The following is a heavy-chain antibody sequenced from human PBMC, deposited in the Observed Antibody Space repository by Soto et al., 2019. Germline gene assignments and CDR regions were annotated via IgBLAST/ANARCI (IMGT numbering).Heavy chain of an antibody. V-gene: IGHV3-15*07. D-gene: IGHD2-15*01. CDR2: IKSKTDGGTT. CDR3: TTDRVVVAATLWHSDGMDV. J-gene: IGHJ6*02. CDR1: GFTFSNAW. Sequence: PGGSLRLSCAASGFTFSNAWMNWVRQAPGKGLEWVGRIKSKTDGGTTDYAAPVKGRFTISRDDSKNTLYLQMNSLKTEDTAVYYCTTDRVVVAATLWHSDGMDVWGQGTTVTVSS.